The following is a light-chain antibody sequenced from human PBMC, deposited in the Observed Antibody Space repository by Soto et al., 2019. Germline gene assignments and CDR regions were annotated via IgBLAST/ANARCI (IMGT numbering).Light chain of an antibody. J-gene: IGLJ2*01. CDR1: GSNVGGFNF. Sequence: QSALTQPASVSGSPGQSITISCTGSGSNVGGFNFISWFQHHPDKAPKLIIFDVSSRPSGVSDRFSGSKSGNTASLTISGLQAEDEADYYCSSYTTSSTYLFGRGTKLTVL. V-gene: IGLV2-14*03. CDR3: SSYTTSSTYL. CDR2: DVS.